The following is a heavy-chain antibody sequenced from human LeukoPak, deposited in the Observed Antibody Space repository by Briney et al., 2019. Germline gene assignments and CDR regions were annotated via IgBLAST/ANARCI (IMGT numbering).Heavy chain of an antibody. J-gene: IGHJ4*02. Sequence: GGSLRLSCAASGXTFSDYEVNWLRQAPGKGLEGVSYISGSGTTMYYAGSVRGRFTISRDKAANSLYLQTNRLRAEDTAIYYCARGLRKGRYFDYWGQGTLVTVSS. CDR1: GXTFSDYE. CDR3: ARGLRKGRYFDY. D-gene: IGHD3-16*01. V-gene: IGHV3-48*03. CDR2: ISGSGTTM.